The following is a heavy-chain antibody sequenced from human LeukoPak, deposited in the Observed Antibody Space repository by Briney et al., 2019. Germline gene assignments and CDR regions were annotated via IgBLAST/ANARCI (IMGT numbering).Heavy chain of an antibody. CDR3: ARVCYDSSGYGPLHAFDI. D-gene: IGHD3-22*01. V-gene: IGHV1-2*02. J-gene: IGHJ3*02. CDR2: INPNSGGT. CDR1: GYTFTGYY. Sequence: ASVKVSCKASGYTFTGYYMHWVRQAPGQGLEWMGWINPNSGGTNYAQKFQGRVTMTRDTSISTAYMELSRLRSDDTAVYYCARVCYDSSGYGPLHAFDIWGQGTSVTVSS.